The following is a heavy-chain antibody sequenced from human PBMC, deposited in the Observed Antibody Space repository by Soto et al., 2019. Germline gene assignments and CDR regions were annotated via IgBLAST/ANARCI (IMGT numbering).Heavy chain of an antibody. CDR2: ISSSSSYT. Sequence: GGSLRLSCAAPGFTFSDYYMSWIRQAPGKGLEWVSYISSSSSYTNYADSVKGRFTISRDNAKNSLYLQMNSLRAEDTAVYYCARALDYGDFDYWGQGTLVTVSS. D-gene: IGHD4-17*01. CDR1: GFTFSDYY. J-gene: IGHJ4*02. CDR3: ARALDYGDFDY. V-gene: IGHV3-11*06.